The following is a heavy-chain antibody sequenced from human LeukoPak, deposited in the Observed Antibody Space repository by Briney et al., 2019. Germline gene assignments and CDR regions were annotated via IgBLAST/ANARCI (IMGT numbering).Heavy chain of an antibody. D-gene: IGHD3-3*01. Sequence: GGSLRLSCAASGFTFSSYGMHWVRQAPGKGLEWVAVISYDGSNKYYADSVKGRFTISRDNSKNTLYLQMNSLRAEDTAVYYCARDSTGGFWSGYYQADYFDYWGQGTLVTVSS. CDR2: ISYDGSNK. CDR1: GFTFSSYG. V-gene: IGHV3-30*12. J-gene: IGHJ4*02. CDR3: ARDSTGGFWSGYYQADYFDY.